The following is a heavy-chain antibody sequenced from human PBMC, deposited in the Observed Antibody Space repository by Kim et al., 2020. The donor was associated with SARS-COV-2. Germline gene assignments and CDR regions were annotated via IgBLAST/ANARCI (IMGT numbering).Heavy chain of an antibody. V-gene: IGHV4-59*01. J-gene: IGHJ6*02. D-gene: IGHD2-2*01. Sequence: SLTSRVPISVDTSKNLFSLKLSSVTAADTAVYYCARDRTSQNYYYYGMDVWGQGTTVTVSS. CDR3: ARDRTSQNYYYYGMDV.